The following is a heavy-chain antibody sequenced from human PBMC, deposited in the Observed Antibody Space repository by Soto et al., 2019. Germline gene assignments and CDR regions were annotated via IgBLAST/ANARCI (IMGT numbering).Heavy chain of an antibody. CDR2: ISWDGGST. CDR3: AKDIKSTGRGYSYGYYYYGMDV. J-gene: IGHJ6*02. Sequence: SLRLSCAASGFTFDDYTMHWVRQAPGKGLEWVSLISWDGGSTYYADSVKGRFTISRDNSKNSLYLQMNSPRTEDTALYYCAKDIKSTGRGYSYGYYYYGMDVWGQGTTVTVSS. V-gene: IGHV3-43*01. CDR1: GFTFDDYT. D-gene: IGHD5-18*01.